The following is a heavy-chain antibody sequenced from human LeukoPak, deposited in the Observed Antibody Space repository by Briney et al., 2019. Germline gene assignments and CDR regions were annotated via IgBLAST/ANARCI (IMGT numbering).Heavy chain of an antibody. CDR2: IYYSVST. Sequence: SQTLSLTCTLSGGSTSSYYSGWIRQPPGKGLEWIGYIYYSVSTTYNPSLTRRVTISVDTSKNQFSLKLSSVTAADTAVYYCARDSQRVYDFWSGPAHFDYWGQGTLVTVSP. V-gene: IGHV4-59*01. D-gene: IGHD3-3*01. CDR3: ARDSQRVYDFWSGPAHFDY. CDR1: GGSTSSYY. J-gene: IGHJ4*02.